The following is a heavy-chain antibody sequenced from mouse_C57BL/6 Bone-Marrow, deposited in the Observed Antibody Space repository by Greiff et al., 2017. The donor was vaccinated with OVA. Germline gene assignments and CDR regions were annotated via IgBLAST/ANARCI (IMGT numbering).Heavy chain of an antibody. CDR1: GFTFSDAW. CDR2: IRNKANNHAT. D-gene: IGHD1-1*01. V-gene: IGHV6-6*01. CDR3: TETTVVDWYFDV. Sequence: EVQLQESGGGLVQPGGSMKLSCAASGFTFSDAWMDWVRQSPEKGLEWVAEIRNKANNHATYYAESVKGRFTISRDDSKSSVYLQMNSLRAEDTGIYYCTETTVVDWYFDVWGTGTTVTVSS. J-gene: IGHJ1*03.